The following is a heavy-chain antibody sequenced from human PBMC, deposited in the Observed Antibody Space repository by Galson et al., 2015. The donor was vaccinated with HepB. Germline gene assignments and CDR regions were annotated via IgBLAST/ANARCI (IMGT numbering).Heavy chain of an antibody. D-gene: IGHD2-2*01. V-gene: IGHV1-46*01. CDR1: GYTFTSYH. CDR2: INPSGGSA. CDR3: ARDGCSTTRCRGGGNWFDP. J-gene: IGHJ5*02. Sequence: SVKASCKASGYTFTSYHIHWVRQAPGQGLEWMGIINPSGGSATYAQKFQGRVTMTRDTSTSTVYMELSSLRSEDAALYYCARDGCSTTRCRGGGNWFDPWGQGTLVTVSS.